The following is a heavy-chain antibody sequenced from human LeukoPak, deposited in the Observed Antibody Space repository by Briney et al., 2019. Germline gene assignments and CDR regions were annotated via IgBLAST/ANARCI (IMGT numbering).Heavy chain of an antibody. CDR3: ARDVGATGDAFDI. CDR1: GFTFSSYW. CDR2: IKQDGSEK. J-gene: IGHJ3*02. Sequence: GGSLRLSGAASGFTFSSYWMSWVRQAPGKGLEWVANIKQDGSEKYYVDSVKGRFTISRDNAKNSLYLQMNSLRAEDTAVYYCARDVGATGDAFDIWGQGTMVTVSS. V-gene: IGHV3-7*03. D-gene: IGHD1-26*01.